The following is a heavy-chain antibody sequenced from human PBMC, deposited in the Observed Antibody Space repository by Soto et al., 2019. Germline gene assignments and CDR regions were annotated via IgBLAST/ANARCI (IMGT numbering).Heavy chain of an antibody. CDR2: ISSSSSTI. D-gene: IGHD2-15*01. CDR3: ATARRGYCSGGSCYYRYYYYYYMDV. CDR1: GFTFSSYS. V-gene: IGHV3-48*01. J-gene: IGHJ6*03. Sequence: GGSLRLSCAASGFTFSSYSMNWVRQAPGKGLEWVSYISSSSSTIYYADSVKGRFTISRDNAKNSLYLQMNSLGAEDTAVYYCATARRGYCSGGSCYYRYYYYYYMDVWGKGTTVTVSS.